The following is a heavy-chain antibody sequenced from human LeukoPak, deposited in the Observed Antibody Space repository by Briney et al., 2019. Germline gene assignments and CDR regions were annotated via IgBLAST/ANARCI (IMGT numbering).Heavy chain of an antibody. D-gene: IGHD1-20*01. J-gene: IGHJ5*02. Sequence: GGSLRLSCAASGFTFSTYEMNWVRQAPGKGLEWVSYISSSGSSIYYADSVKGRFTISRDNAKNSLYLQMNSLRAEDTAVYYCARDRVNWNDGFDPWGQGTLVTVSS. CDR2: ISSSGSSI. CDR3: ARDRVNWNDGFDP. V-gene: IGHV3-48*03. CDR1: GFTFSTYE.